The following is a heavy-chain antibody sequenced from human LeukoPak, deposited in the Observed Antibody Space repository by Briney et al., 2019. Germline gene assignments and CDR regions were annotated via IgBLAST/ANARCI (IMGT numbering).Heavy chain of an antibody. V-gene: IGHV3-53*01. J-gene: IGHJ4*02. CDR1: GFTVSTNY. D-gene: IGHD2-15*01. Sequence: GGSLRLSCAAPGFTVSTNYMSWVRQAPGKGLEWVSVIYSGGTTYYADSVKGRFTISRDNSKNTLYLQMNSLRAEDTAVYYCARLYCSGGNCYLFDYWGQGTLVTVSS. CDR2: IYSGGTT. CDR3: ARLYCSGGNCYLFDY.